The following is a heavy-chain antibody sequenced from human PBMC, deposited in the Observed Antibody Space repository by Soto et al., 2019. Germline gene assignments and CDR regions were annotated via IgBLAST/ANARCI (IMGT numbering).Heavy chain of an antibody. CDR1: GFTFSNYA. J-gene: IGHJ4*02. D-gene: IGHD6-13*01. CDR2: ITGSGGGT. V-gene: IGHV3-23*01. CDR3: EMRPLTAAGFDY. Sequence: EVQLLESGGGLVHPGGSLRLSCAASGFTFSNYAMTWVRQAPGKGLELVSVITGSGGGTYFVDSAKGRVSISRDNPKNTMDLQIHSLSDVYTAVYDCEMRPLTAAGFDYWGQGTLVTVSS.